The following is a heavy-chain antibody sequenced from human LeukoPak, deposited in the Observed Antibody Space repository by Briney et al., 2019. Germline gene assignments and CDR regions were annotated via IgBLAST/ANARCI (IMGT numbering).Heavy chain of an antibody. CDR3: AKQGHYYDSTGYFDY. V-gene: IGHV3-74*01. CDR2: INSDGSST. CDR1: GFTFRSYW. D-gene: IGHD3-22*01. J-gene: IGHJ4*02. Sequence: GGSLRLSCAASGFTFRSYWMHWVCQAPGKGLVWVSRINSDGSSTSYADSVKGRFTISRDNSKNTLYLQINSLRAEDTAVYYCAKQGHYYDSTGYFDYWGQGTLVTVSS.